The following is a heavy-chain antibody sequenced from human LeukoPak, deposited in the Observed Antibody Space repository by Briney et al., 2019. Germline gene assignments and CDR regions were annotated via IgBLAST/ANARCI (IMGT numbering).Heavy chain of an antibody. CDR1: GYTLSGLS. CDR2: FDPEHGKT. V-gene: IGHV1-24*01. CDR3: TTRGYSQSEFDY. J-gene: IGHJ4*02. Sequence: ASVKVSCKVSGYTLSGLSIHWVRPAPGQGLEWMGGFDPEHGKTIDSHKLRGRVTMSEDTSTDTAYMELTSLTSDDTAVYFCTTRGYSQSEFDYWGQGSLVTVSS. D-gene: IGHD5-18*01.